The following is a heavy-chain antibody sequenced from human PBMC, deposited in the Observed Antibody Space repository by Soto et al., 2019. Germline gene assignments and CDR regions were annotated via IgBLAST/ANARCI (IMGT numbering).Heavy chain of an antibody. Sequence: QVQLVESGGGVVQPGRSLRLSCAASGFTFSSYGMHWVRQAPGKGLEWVALISYDGSDKYYADSVKGRFTISRDNSKNTLYLQMTRLRVEDTAVYYSGAGQYFSDYWGQGTLVTVSS. CDR2: ISYDGSDK. J-gene: IGHJ4*02. D-gene: IGHD6-13*01. V-gene: IGHV3-30*03. CDR1: GFTFSSYG. CDR3: GAGQYFSDY.